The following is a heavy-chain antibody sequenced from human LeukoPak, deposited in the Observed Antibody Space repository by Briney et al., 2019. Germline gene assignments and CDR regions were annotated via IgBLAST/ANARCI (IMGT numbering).Heavy chain of an antibody. CDR3: AREGDGDHAALDY. J-gene: IGHJ4*02. Sequence: SETLSLTCTVSGGSFSRNYWIWIRQPQGKGLEWIGYIHYSGSTNYNPSLKSRVTVSIDTSKNQFSLKLRSVTAADTAVYYCAREGDGDHAALDYWGQGTQVTVSS. D-gene: IGHD4-17*01. V-gene: IGHV4-59*01. CDR1: GGSFSRNY. CDR2: IHYSGST.